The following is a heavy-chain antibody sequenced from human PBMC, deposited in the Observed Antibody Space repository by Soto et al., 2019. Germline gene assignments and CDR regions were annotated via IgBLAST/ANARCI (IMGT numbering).Heavy chain of an antibody. Sequence: QVQLVQSGAEVKKPGASVKVSCKASGYTFTSYGLSWVRQAPGQGLECMGRISAYNYNTNYAQKLQCRVTMTTDTPTSTAYMELRSLRSDDTAVYYCARVVGALGHWFDPWGQGTLVTVSS. CDR2: ISAYNYNT. V-gene: IGHV1-18*01. CDR1: GYTFTSYG. D-gene: IGHD1-26*01. CDR3: ARVVGALGHWFDP. J-gene: IGHJ5*02.